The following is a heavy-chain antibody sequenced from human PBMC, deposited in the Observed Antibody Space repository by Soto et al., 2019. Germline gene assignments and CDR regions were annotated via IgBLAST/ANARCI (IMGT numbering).Heavy chain of an antibody. J-gene: IGHJ4*02. CDR3: ARDASTSWHYLDY. CDR1: GGSISSGGYY. D-gene: IGHD6-13*01. Sequence: SETLSLTCTVSGGSISSGGYYWSRIRQHPEKGLEWIGHIYHSGNTYYNPSLKSRVTISVDTSKNQFSLKLSSVTAADTAVYYCARDASTSWHYLDYWGQGTLVTVSS. CDR2: IYHSGNT. V-gene: IGHV4-31*03.